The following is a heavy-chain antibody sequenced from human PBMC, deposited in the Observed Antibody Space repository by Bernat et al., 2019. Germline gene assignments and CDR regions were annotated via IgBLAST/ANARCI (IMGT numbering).Heavy chain of an antibody. CDR1: GFTFSSYG. CDR2: IWYDGSNK. CDR3: ARAFISALGYCSGGSCYRYFDL. D-gene: IGHD2-15*01. J-gene: IGHJ2*01. Sequence: QVQLVESGGGVVQPGRSLRLSCAASGFTFSSYGMHWVRQAPGKGLEWVAVIWYDGSNKYYADSVKGRFTISRDNSKNTLYLQMNSLRAEDTAVYYCARAFISALGYCSGGSCYRYFDLWGRGTLVTVSS. V-gene: IGHV3-33*01.